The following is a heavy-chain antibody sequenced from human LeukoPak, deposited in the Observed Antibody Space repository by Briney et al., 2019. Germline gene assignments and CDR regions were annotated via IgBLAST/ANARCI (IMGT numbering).Heavy chain of an antibody. D-gene: IGHD5-18*01. J-gene: IGHJ4*02. CDR2: ISYDGSNK. CDR3: AKGDVDTAMVRGY. V-gene: IGHV3-30*18. CDR1: GFTFSSYG. Sequence: PGGSLRLSCAASGFTFSSYGMHWVRQAPGKGLEWVAVISYDGSNKYYADSVKGRFTISRVNSKNTLYLQMNSLRAEDTAVYYCAKGDVDTAMVRGYWGQGTLVTVSS.